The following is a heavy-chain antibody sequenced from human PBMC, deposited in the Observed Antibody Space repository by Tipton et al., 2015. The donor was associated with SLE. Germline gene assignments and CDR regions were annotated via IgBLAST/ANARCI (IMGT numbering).Heavy chain of an antibody. CDR1: GYTFSNYV. V-gene: IGHV7-4-1*02. J-gene: IGHJ4*02. CDR2: INTNTGNP. Sequence: QVQLVQSGSELKKPGASVKVSCKASGYTFSNYVMNWVRQAPGQGLEWMGWINTNTGNPAYAQGFSGRFVFSLDTSVTTAYLLISSLRAEDTAVYYCARGKYYFDYWGQGALVTVSS. CDR3: ARGKYYFDY.